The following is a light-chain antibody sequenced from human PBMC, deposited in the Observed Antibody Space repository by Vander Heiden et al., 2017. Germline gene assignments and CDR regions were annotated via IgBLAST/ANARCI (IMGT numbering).Light chain of an antibody. CDR3: ATWDDSLSSWV. CDR2: RDN. CDR1: TTNIENNY. Sequence: VLTQPPPTFGTPGQSVTFSCSGSTTNIENNYVYWYQKFPGTAPKIVIYRDNQRPSGISDRFSGSKSGTSASLAISGLRSEDEADYYCATWDDSLSSWVFGGGTGLTVL. J-gene: IGLJ3*02. V-gene: IGLV1-47*01.